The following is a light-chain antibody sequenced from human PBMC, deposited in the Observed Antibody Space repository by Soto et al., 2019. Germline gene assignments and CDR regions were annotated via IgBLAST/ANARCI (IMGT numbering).Light chain of an antibody. CDR2: EVS. V-gene: IGLV2-14*01. J-gene: IGLJ1*01. Sequence: QSVLTQPASVSGSPGQSITISCTGTSSDVGGYNYVSWYQQHPGKAPKLMIYEVSNRPSGVSNRFSGSKSGNTASLTISGLQAEDEADYYCSSYTSSSTLHVFGPGIKVTVL. CDR1: SSDVGGYNY. CDR3: SSYTSSSTLHV.